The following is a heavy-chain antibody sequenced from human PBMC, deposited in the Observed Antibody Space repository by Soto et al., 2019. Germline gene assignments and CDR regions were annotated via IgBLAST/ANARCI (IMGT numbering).Heavy chain of an antibody. CDR1: GFTFSSYG. Sequence: QVQLVESGGGVVQPGRSLRLSCAASGFTFSSYGMHWVRQDPGKGLEWVAVIWYDGSNKYYADSVKGRFTISRDNSKNTLYLQMNSLRAEDTAVYYCARGNSWYDYWGQGTLVTVSS. CDR3: ARGNSWYDY. CDR2: IWYDGSNK. D-gene: IGHD6-13*01. V-gene: IGHV3-33*01. J-gene: IGHJ4*02.